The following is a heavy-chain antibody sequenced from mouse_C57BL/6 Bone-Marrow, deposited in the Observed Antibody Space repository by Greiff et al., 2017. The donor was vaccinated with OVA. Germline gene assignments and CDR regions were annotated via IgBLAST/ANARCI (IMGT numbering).Heavy chain of an antibody. D-gene: IGHD1-1*01. CDR3: GIFIATVVATGNCYFDV. Sequence: QVQLQQSGAELASPGASVTLSCKASGYTFTDHIMNWVKKRPGPGLEWLGRIYPGSGETNYNQKFMGKATFTADQSSSTAYMVLNSLPSADPAVYYCGIFIATVVATGNCYFDVWGTGTTVTVSS. CDR2: IYPGSGET. CDR1: GYTFTDHI. J-gene: IGHJ1*03. V-gene: IGHV1-11*01.